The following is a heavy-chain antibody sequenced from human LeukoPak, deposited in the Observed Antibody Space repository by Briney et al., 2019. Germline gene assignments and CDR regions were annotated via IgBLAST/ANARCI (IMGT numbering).Heavy chain of an antibody. J-gene: IGHJ4*02. CDR2: INRDGSEK. CDR1: GFTFSSYW. V-gene: IGHV3-7*01. CDR3: ARTWIQPWPQAH. D-gene: IGHD5-18*01. Sequence: GGSLRLSCAASGFTFSSYWMSWVRQAPGKGLEWVANINRDGSEKYYVDSVKGRFTISRDNAKNSLYLQMNSLRAEDTAVYYCARTWIQPWPQAHWGRGTLVTVSS.